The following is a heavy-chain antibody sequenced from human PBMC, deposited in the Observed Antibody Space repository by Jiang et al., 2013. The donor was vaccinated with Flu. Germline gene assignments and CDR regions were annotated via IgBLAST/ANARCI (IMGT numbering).Heavy chain of an antibody. Sequence: GAEVKKPGSSVKVSCKASGGTFSSYAISWVRQAPGQGLEWMGGIIPIFGTANYAQKFQGRVTITADKSTSTAYMELSSLRSEDTAVYYCARATYYYGSGPTLRFYYYYGMDVWGQGTTVTVSS. J-gene: IGHJ6*02. V-gene: IGHV1-69*06. D-gene: IGHD3-10*01. CDR1: GGTFSSYA. CDR3: ARATYYYGSGPTLRFYYYYGMDV. CDR2: IIPIFGTA.